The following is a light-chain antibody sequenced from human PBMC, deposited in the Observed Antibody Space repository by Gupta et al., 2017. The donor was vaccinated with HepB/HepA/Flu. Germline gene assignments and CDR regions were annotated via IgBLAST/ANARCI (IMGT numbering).Light chain of an antibody. V-gene: IGLV3-19*01. J-gene: IGLJ2*01. CDR1: SLRGSY. CDR2: GKN. CDR3: NSWDISGHNLDVV. Sequence: SSALPPDLAVSFAFGQTVRITCQGDSLRGSYASGYLQQPGQAPILVIYGKNKRPSGIPDRFSGYSSGNTTYLTITRAQAEDESDYYCNSWDISGHNLDVVFGGGTKLTVL.